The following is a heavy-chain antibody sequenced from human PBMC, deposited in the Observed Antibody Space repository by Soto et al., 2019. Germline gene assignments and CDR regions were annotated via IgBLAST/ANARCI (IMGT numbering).Heavy chain of an antibody. CDR1: GFTFSNAW. D-gene: IGHD2-15*01. J-gene: IGHJ4*02. CDR3: TTDPVVVAADFDY. CDR2: IKSKTDGGTT. Sequence: EVQLVESGGGLVKPGGSLRLSCAASGFTFSNAWMSWVRQAPGKGLEWVGRIKSKTDGGTTDYAAPVKGRFTISRDDSKNTLYLQMNSLKTEDTAVHYCTTDPVVVAADFDYWGQGTLVTVSS. V-gene: IGHV3-15*01.